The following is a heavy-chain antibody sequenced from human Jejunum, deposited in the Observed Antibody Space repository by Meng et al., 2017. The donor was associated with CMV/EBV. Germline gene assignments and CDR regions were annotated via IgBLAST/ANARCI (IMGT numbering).Heavy chain of an antibody. Sequence: SFSSYEMNWVRQAPGKGLEWLSHIDSSGSTTSYTDSVKGRFTISRDNAKNSLYLQMNRLRAEDTALYYCAREPAVYAPPDYYGMDVWGQGNTVTVSS. CDR2: IDSSGSTT. V-gene: IGHV3-48*03. CDR3: AREPAVYAPPDYYGMDV. CDR1: SFSSYE. J-gene: IGHJ6*02. D-gene: IGHD2-8*01.